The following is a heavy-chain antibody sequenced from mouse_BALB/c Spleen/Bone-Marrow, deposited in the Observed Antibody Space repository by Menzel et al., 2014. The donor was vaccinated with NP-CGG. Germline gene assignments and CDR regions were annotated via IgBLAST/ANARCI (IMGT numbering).Heavy chain of an antibody. V-gene: IGHV5-12*02. D-gene: IGHD2-2*01. Sequence: EVQLVESGGGLVQPGGALKLSCATSGFTFSDYYMDWVRQTPEKRLEWVAYISNGGGSTYYPDTVKGRFTISRDNAKNTLYLQMSRLKSEDTAMYYCARQGIYYGYDPFAYWGQGTLVTVS. J-gene: IGHJ3*01. CDR1: GFTFSDYY. CDR2: ISNGGGST. CDR3: ARQGIYYGYDPFAY.